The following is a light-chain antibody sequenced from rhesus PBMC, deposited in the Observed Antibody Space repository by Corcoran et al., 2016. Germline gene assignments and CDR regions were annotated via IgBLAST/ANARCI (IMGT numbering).Light chain of an antibody. CDR3: LQYSSSPFT. CDR1: QSFTNS. V-gene: IGKV3-53*01. Sequence: QVMLTQSPAILALSPGERATLSCRASQSFTNSLAWYQQKPGQAPRLPIYYASSRGAGVPDRFSGSGSGTEFTLTISSLQPEDFSTYYCLQYSSSPFTFGPGTKLDIK. CDR2: YAS. J-gene: IGKJ3*01.